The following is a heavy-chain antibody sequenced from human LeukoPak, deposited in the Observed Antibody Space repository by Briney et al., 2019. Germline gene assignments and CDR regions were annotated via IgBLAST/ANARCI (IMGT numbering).Heavy chain of an antibody. J-gene: IGHJ3*01. CDR2: VYYSGSP. V-gene: IGHV4-39*07. CDR3: ARDYYDSSGPSDAFDL. D-gene: IGHD3-22*01. Sequence: SETLSLTRTVSGGSVSSTSYYWGWIRQPPGKGLEWIGSVYYSGSPYYNPSLKSRVTISVDTSENQFSLKLSSVTAADTAVYYCARDYYDSSGPSDAFDLWGQGTMVTVSS. CDR1: GGSVSSTSYY.